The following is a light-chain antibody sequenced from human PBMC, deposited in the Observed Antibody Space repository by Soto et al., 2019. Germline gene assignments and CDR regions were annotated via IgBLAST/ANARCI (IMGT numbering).Light chain of an antibody. J-gene: IGKJ1*01. V-gene: IGKV1-39*01. CDR1: QAIGNS. Sequence: DIQMTQSPSSLSASVGDRVTITCRTSQAIGNSVNWYQQKPGKAPNLLVYGTSTLQSGVPSRLSGSGSGTDFTLTISSAQREDFATYYCQQSFASSWTFGQGTKVEIK. CDR3: QQSFASSWT. CDR2: GTS.